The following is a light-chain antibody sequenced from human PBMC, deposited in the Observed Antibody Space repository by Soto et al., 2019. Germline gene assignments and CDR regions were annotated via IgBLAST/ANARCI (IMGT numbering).Light chain of an antibody. J-gene: IGKJ1*01. CDR2: GAS. CDR1: QRVSSN. V-gene: IGKV3-15*01. CDR3: QQYNNWRQT. Sequence: ETVMTQSPATLSLSRGGRSTLSCRASQRVSSNVAWDQQKPGQAPRLLLYGASARATGGPARFSGSGSGTQFTLTISSLQSEDFAVYYCQQYNNWRQTFGQGTKVDIK.